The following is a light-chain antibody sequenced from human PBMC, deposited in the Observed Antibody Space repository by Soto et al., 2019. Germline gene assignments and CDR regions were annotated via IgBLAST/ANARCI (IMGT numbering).Light chain of an antibody. CDR3: AVWDDSQNGFFA. CDR2: DNN. Sequence: QSVLTQPPSASGAPGQRVTISSSGSRSNIGSNAVSWYQQLPGKAPKLLIYDNNQRPSGVPVRFSASKSGTSASLAISGLQSEDEADYYCAVWDDSQNGFFAFGTGTKLTVL. J-gene: IGLJ1*01. V-gene: IGLV1-44*01. CDR1: RSNIGSNA.